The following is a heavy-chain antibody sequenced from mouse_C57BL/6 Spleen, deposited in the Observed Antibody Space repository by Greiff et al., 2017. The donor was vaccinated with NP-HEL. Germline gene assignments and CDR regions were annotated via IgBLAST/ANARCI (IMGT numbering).Heavy chain of an antibody. Sequence: QVQLQQPGAELVMPGASVKLSCKASGYTFTSYWMHWVKQRPGKGLEWIGQIYPGDGDTNYNGKFKGKATLTADKSSSTAYMQLSSLTSEDSAVYFCARGDGFVNAMDYWGQGTSVTVSS. J-gene: IGHJ4*01. D-gene: IGHD2-3*01. CDR1: GYTFTSYW. V-gene: IGHV1-80*01. CDR2: IYPGDGDT. CDR3: ARGDGFVNAMDY.